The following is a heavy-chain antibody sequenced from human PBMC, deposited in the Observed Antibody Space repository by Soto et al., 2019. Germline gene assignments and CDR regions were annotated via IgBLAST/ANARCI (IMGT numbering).Heavy chain of an antibody. V-gene: IGHV3-21*01. CDR3: AREDSIIIPAVSDF. Sequence: GGSLRLSCAASGFTFSSYSMNWVRQAPGKGLEWVSSISSSSSYIYYADSVKGRFTISRDNAKSSVSLQMNSLRAEDTGVYYCAREDSIIIPAVSDFWGQGTLVTVSS. CDR1: GFTFSSYS. D-gene: IGHD2-2*01. CDR2: ISSSSSYI. J-gene: IGHJ4*02.